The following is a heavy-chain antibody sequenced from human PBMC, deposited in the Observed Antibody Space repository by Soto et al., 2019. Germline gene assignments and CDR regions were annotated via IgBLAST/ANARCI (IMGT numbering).Heavy chain of an antibody. V-gene: IGHV3-23*01. CDR3: ATIIVVTSPFDY. D-gene: IGHD2-21*01. J-gene: IGHJ4*02. CDR1: GFTFSNYG. CDR2: ISGSGGST. Sequence: SLRLCCVGSGFTFSNYGMTWVRQAPGKGLEWVSAISGSGGSTFYADSLKGRFTVSRDNAKNGVYLQMNSLRAEDTAVYYCATIIVVTSPFDYWGQGTVVTVSS.